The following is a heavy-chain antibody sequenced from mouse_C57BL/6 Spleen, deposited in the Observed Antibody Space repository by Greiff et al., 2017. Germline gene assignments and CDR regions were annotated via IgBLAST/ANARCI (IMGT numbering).Heavy chain of an antibody. CDR3: ARSEYYGSKDYYAMDY. D-gene: IGHD1-1*01. CDR2: IDPNSGGT. V-gene: IGHV1-72*01. Sequence: QVQLQQSGAELVKPGASVKLSCKASGYTFTSYWMHWVKQRPGRGLEWIGRIDPNSGGTKYNEKFKSKATLTVDKPSSTAYMQLSSLTSEDSAVYYWARSEYYGSKDYYAMDYWGQGTSVTVSS. J-gene: IGHJ4*01. CDR1: GYTFTSYW.